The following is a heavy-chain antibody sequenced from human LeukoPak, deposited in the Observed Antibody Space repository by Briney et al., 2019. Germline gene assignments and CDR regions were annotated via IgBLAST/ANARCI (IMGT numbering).Heavy chain of an antibody. D-gene: IGHD6-19*01. J-gene: IGHJ3*02. Sequence: GSLRLSCAASGFTFSDYYMSWIRQPPGKGLEWIGDISDRGRTYNNPSLKSRVTISVDTSRNQFFLKMSSVTAADTAVYYCARDFGSSGWVDAFDIWGQGTMVTASS. CDR1: GFTFSDYY. CDR3: ARDFGSSGWVDAFDI. V-gene: IGHV4-59*12. CDR2: ISDRGRT.